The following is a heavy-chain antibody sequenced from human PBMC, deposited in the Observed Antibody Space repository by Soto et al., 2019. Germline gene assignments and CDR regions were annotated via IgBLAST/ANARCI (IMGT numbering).Heavy chain of an antibody. CDR3: VRDGTKTLRDWFDP. D-gene: IGHD1-1*01. J-gene: IGHJ5*02. V-gene: IGHV4-4*07. Sequence: SETLSLTCTVSGVSISGFYWSWIRKSAGKGLEWIGRIYATGTTDYNPSLKSRVMMSVDTSKKQFSLKLRSVTAADTAVYYCVRDGTKTLRDWFDPWGQGISVTVSS. CDR1: GVSISGFY. CDR2: IYATGTT.